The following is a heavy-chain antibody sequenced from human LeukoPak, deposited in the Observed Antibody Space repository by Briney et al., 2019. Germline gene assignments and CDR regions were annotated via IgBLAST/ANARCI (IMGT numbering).Heavy chain of an antibody. V-gene: IGHV4-34*01. J-gene: IGHJ5*02. CDR1: GGSFSGYY. CDR2: INHSGST. Sequence: SETLSLTCAVYGGSFSGYYWSWIRQPPGKGLEWIGEINHSGSTNYNPSLKSRVTISVDTSQNQFSLKLSSVTAADTAVYYCARGLYYDFWSGYQNWFDPWGQGTLVTVSS. D-gene: IGHD3-3*01. CDR3: ARGLYYDFWSGYQNWFDP.